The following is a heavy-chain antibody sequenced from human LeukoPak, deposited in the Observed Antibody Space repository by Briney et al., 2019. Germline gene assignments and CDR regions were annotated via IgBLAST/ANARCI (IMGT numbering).Heavy chain of an antibody. D-gene: IGHD5-24*01. CDR3: ARDVEMATMGVDY. J-gene: IGHJ4*02. CDR2: ISAYNGNT. Sequence: ASVKVSCKASGYTFTSYGISWVRQAPGHGLEWMGWISAYNGNTDYAQNLQGRVTMTTDTSTSTAYMELRSLRSDDTAVYYCARDVEMATMGVDYWGQGTLVTVSS. CDR1: GYTFTSYG. V-gene: IGHV1-18*01.